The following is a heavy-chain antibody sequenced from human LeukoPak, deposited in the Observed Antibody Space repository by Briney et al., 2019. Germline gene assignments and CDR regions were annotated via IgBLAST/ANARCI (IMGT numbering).Heavy chain of an antibody. V-gene: IGHV1-2*02. CDR3: ARSRGHSSSLGP. CDR2: INPNSGGT. CDR1: GYTFTGYY. J-gene: IGHJ5*02. Sequence: GASVKVSCKASGYTFTGYYMHWVRQAPGQGLEWMGWINPNSGGTNYAQKFQGRVTMTRDMSTSTVYMELSSLRSEDTAVYYCARSRGHSSSLGPWGQGTLVTVSS. D-gene: IGHD6-13*01.